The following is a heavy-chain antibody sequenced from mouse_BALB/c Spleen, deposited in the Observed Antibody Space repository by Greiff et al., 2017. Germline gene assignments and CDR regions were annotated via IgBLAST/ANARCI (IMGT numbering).Heavy chain of an antibody. V-gene: IGHV3-8*02. Sequence: EVMLVESGPSLVKPSQTLSLTCSVTGDSITSGYWNWIRKFPGNKLEYMGYISYSGSTYYNPSLKSRISITRDTSKNQYYLQLNSVTTEDTATYYCARYYLGYYAMDYWGQGTSVTVSS. CDR2: ISYSGST. CDR1: GDSITSGY. CDR3: ARYYLGYYAMDY. J-gene: IGHJ4*01.